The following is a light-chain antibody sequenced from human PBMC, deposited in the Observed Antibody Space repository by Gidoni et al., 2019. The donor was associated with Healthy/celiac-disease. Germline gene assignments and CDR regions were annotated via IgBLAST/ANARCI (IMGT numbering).Light chain of an antibody. CDR1: QSVSSY. CDR2: DAS. CDR3: QQRSNWPPT. J-gene: IGKJ4*01. V-gene: IGKV3-11*01. Sequence: EIVLPQSPATLSLSPGERAPLSCRASQSVSSYLAWYQQKPGQAPRLLIYDASNRATGIPARFSGSGSGTDFTLTISSLEPEDFAVYYCQQRSNWPPTFGGGTKVEIK.